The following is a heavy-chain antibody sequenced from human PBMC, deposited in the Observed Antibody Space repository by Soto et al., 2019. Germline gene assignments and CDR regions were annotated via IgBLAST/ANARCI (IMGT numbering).Heavy chain of an antibody. CDR3: AKRVVAAAAFDY. Sequence: QVQLVESGGGVVQPGRSLRLSCAASGFTFSSYGMHWVRQAPGKGLEWVAVISYDGSNKYYADSVKGRFTISRDKSKNTLYLQMNSLRAEDTAVYYCAKRVVAAAAFDYWGQGTLVTVSS. D-gene: IGHD6-13*01. V-gene: IGHV3-30*18. J-gene: IGHJ4*02. CDR1: GFTFSSYG. CDR2: ISYDGSNK.